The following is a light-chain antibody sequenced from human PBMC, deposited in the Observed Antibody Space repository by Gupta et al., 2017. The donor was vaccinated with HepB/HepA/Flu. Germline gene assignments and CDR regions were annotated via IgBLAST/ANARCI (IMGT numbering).Light chain of an antibody. CDR2: KAS. Sequence: IEMTSSDSIRSASVGDKVTITCRASQSISSWLAWYQQKPGKAPKLLIYKASSLESGVPSSFSGSGSGSDFTLTIISLQPDDFASYYCQQYNSYSCSFGQGTKLEI. V-gene: IGKV1-5*03. J-gene: IGKJ2*04. CDR3: QQYNSYSCS. CDR1: QSISSW.